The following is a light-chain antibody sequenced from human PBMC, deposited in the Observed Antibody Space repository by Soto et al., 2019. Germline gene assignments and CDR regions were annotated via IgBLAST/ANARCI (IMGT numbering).Light chain of an antibody. Sequence: EILMTQSRVTLYVSPGESATLSFRASERISNNLAWYQQKPGQAPRPLIFSASTRATGIPARFIGSGSATEFTLTISRLEPEDFAVYYCQQYGSSPRTFGQGTKVAIK. CDR1: ERISNN. V-gene: IGKV3D-15*01. CDR3: QQYGSSPRT. J-gene: IGKJ1*01. CDR2: SAS.